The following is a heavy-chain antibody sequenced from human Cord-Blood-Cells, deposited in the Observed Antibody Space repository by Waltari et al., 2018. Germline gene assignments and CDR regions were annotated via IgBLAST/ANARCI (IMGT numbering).Heavy chain of an antibody. CDR3: AGGYCSSTSSYTAFDI. J-gene: IGHJ3*02. Sequence: EVQLVQSGAEVKKPGESLKISCKGSGYSFTTYWLGWVRQMPGKGLEWMGIIYPGDSDTRYSPSFQGQVTISADKSISTAYLQWSSLKASDTAMYYCAGGYCSSTSSYTAFDIWGQGTMVTVSS. V-gene: IGHV5-51*01. D-gene: IGHD2-2*02. CDR1: GYSFTTYW. CDR2: IYPGDSDT.